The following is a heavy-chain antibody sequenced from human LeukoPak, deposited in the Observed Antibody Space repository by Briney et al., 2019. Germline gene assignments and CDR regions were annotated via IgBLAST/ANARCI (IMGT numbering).Heavy chain of an antibody. CDR1: GFTFEDYA. J-gene: IGHJ6*02. V-gene: IGHV3-43*02. CDR2: ISGDGGNA. CDR3: AKERTNYYYYYGMDV. Sequence: GGSLRLSCAASGFTFEDYAMHWVRQAPGKDLEWVSLISGDGGNAYYADSVKGRFTISRDNSKNSLYLQMNSLRTEDTALYYCAKERTNYYYYYGMDVWGQGTTVTVSS.